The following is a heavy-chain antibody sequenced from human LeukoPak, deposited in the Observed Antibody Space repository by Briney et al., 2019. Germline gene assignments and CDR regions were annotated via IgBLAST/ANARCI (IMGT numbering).Heavy chain of an antibody. CDR3: ARQYQLLGGDAFDI. J-gene: IGHJ3*02. Sequence: ASVKVSCKASGYTFTGYYMHWVRQAPGQGLEWMGWINPNSGGANYAQKFQGRVTMTRDTSISTAYMELSRLRSDDTAVYYCARQYQLLGGDAFDIWGQGTMVTVSS. D-gene: IGHD2-2*01. CDR2: INPNSGGA. V-gene: IGHV1-2*02. CDR1: GYTFTGYY.